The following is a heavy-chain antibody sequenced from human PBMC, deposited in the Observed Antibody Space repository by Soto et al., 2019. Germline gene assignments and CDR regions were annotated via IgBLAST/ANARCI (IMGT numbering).Heavy chain of an antibody. D-gene: IGHD2-2*01. CDR3: ARGGIVVVPAGMDV. Sequence: SVKVSCKASGYIFTDYYMHWVRQAPGQGLEWMGGIIPIFGTANYAQKFQGRVTITADESTSTAYMELSSLRSEDTAVYYCARGGIVVVPAGMDVWGQGTTVTVSS. J-gene: IGHJ6*02. CDR1: GYIFTDYY. CDR2: IIPIFGTA. V-gene: IGHV1-69*13.